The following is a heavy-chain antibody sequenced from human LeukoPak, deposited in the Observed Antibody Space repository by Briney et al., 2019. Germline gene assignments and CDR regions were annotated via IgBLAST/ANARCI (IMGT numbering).Heavy chain of an antibody. Sequence: QTGGSLRLSCAESGFTFSSYGMQWVRQAPGKGLEWVAVIWYDGSNKYYADSVKGRFTISRDNSKNTLYLQMNSLRAEDTAVYYCAKGYYYGSGSYYTQAQLDYWGQGTLVTVSS. CDR1: GFTFSSYG. V-gene: IGHV3-33*06. CDR2: IWYDGSNK. J-gene: IGHJ4*02. CDR3: AKGYYYGSGSYYTQAQLDY. D-gene: IGHD3-10*01.